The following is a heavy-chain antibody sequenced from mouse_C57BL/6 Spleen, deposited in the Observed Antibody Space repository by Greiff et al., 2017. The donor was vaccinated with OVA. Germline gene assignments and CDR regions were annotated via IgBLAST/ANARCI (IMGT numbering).Heavy chain of an antibody. CDR2: ISNLAYSI. V-gene: IGHV5-15*01. D-gene: IGHD1-3*01. CDR1: GFTFSDYG. J-gene: IGHJ4*01. CDR3: ARELDAMDY. Sequence: EVHLVESGGGLVQPGGSLKLSCAASGFTFSDYGMAWVRQAPRKGPEWVAFISNLAYSIYYADTVTGRFTISRENAKNNQYLEMSRLRAEDTAMYDCARELDAMDYWGQGTSVTVSS.